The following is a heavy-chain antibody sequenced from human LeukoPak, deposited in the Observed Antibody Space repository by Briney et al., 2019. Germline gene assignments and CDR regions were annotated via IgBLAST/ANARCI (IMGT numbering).Heavy chain of an antibody. CDR3: ARHVPRGRSDFDC. Sequence: GGSLRLSCAASGFTFDNHWMAWVRQTPGRGPEWVANIDEDGDEKSYAESVKGRFSVSRDNGRTPLYLQMNSLRAEDTAIYYCARHVPRGRSDFDCWGQGVLVTVS. V-gene: IGHV3-7*01. CDR2: IDEDGDEK. J-gene: IGHJ4*02. D-gene: IGHD5-12*01. CDR1: GFTFDNHW.